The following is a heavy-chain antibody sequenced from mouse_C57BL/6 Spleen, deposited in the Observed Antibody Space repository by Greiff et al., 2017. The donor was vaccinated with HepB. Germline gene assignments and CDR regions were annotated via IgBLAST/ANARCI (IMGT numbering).Heavy chain of an antibody. D-gene: IGHD2-4*01. V-gene: IGHV1-80*01. J-gene: IGHJ4*01. CDR2: IYPGDGDT. CDR3: AGGRYDYAFYYAMDD. Sequence: QVQLQQSGAELVKPGASVKISCKASGYAFSSYWMNWVKQRPGKGLEWIGQIYPGDGDTNYNGKFKGKATLTADKSSSTAYMQLSSLTSEDSAVYLCAGGRYDYAFYYAMDDWGQGTSVTVSS. CDR1: GYAFSSYW.